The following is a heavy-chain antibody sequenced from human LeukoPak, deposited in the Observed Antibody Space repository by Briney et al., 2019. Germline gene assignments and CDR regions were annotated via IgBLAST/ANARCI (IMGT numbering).Heavy chain of an antibody. Sequence: PSETLSLTCTVSGGSISSYYWSWIRQPPGKGLEWIGYIYYSGSTNYNPSLKSRVTISVDTSKNQFSLKLSSVTAADTAVYYCARDDTWHYYGSGVTDYWGQGTLVTVSS. CDR2: IYYSGST. J-gene: IGHJ4*02. CDR3: ARDDTWHYYGSGVTDY. CDR1: GGSISSYY. D-gene: IGHD3-10*01. V-gene: IGHV4-59*01.